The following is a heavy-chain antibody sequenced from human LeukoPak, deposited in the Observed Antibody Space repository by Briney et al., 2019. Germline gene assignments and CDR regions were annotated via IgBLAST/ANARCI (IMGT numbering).Heavy chain of an antibody. D-gene: IGHD1-1*01. CDR1: GFTFTKCA. CDR2: ITATGDTA. J-gene: IGHJ4*02. CDR3: AKVPPGSYYFDF. V-gene: IGHV3-23*01. Sequence: PGGSLRLSCVASGFTFTKCAMSWIRQAPGKGLEWVAIITATGDTAYYADSVKGRFTISRDNSRNTVYMQMDSLRAEDTAMYFCAKVPPGSYYFDFWGQGTLVTVSS.